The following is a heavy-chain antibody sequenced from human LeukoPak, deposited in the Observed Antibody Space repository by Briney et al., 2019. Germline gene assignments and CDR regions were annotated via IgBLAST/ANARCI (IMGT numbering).Heavy chain of an antibody. J-gene: IGHJ2*01. Sequence: GGSLRLSCAASGFTFSSYAMSWVRQAPGKGLEWVSAISGSGGSTYYADSVKGRFTISRDNSKNTVYLQMNSLRAEDTAVYYCARGSDILTGYYGGYFDPWGRGTLVTVSS. D-gene: IGHD3-9*01. V-gene: IGHV3-23*01. CDR1: GFTFSSYA. CDR2: ISGSGGST. CDR3: ARGSDILTGYYGGYFDP.